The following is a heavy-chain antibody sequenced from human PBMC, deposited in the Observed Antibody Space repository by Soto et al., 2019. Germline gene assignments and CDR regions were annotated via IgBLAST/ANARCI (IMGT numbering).Heavy chain of an antibody. CDR2: IIPIFGTA. CDR3: ARDLFAYSGYDSRYYYGMDV. J-gene: IGHJ6*02. V-gene: IGHV1-69*01. CDR1: GGTFSSYA. Sequence: QVQLVQSGAEMKEPGSSVKVSCKASGGTFSSYAISWVRQAPGQGLEWMGGIIPIFGTANYAQKFQGRVTITADESTSTAYMELNSLRSEDTAVYYCARDLFAYSGYDSRYYYGMDVWGQGTTVTVSS. D-gene: IGHD5-12*01.